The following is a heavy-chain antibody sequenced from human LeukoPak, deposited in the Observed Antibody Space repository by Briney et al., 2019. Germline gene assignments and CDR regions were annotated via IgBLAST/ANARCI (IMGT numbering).Heavy chain of an antibody. CDR3: ARGNTMVRGVIILDYFDY. CDR1: GGSFSGYY. Sequence: SETLSLTCAVYGGSFSGYYWSWLRQPPGKGLEWIGEINHSGSTNYYPSLKSRVTISVDTSKNQFSLKLSSVTAADTAVYYCARGNTMVRGVIILDYFDYWGQGTLVTVSS. D-gene: IGHD3-10*01. V-gene: IGHV4-34*01. CDR2: INHSGST. J-gene: IGHJ4*02.